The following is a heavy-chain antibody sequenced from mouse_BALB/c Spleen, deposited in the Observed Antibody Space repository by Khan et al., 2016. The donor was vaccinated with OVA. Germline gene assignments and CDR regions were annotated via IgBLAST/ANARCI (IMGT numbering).Heavy chain of an antibody. J-gene: IGHJ2*01. CDR1: GYTFTSYW. V-gene: IGHV1-76*01. Sequence: QVQLKQSGGELVRPGASVNLSCKTSGYTFTSYWIHWVRQRSGQGLEWIARIYPGTDNTYYNEKLKDKATLTADKSSSTAYMQLSSLKSEDSAVFFCARKDTLYYFDYWGRGTALTVSS. CDR2: IYPGTDNT. CDR3: ARKDTLYYFDY.